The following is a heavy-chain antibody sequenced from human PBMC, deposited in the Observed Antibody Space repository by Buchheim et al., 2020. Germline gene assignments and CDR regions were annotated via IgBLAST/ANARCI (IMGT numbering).Heavy chain of an antibody. V-gene: IGHV3-74*01. CDR1: GFTFSNFW. CDR3: VRDWYGMDV. J-gene: IGHJ6*02. CDR2: TDSDGSST. Sequence: QLVESGGGLVQPGGSLRLSCAASGFTFSNFWMHWVRQAPGKGLVWVSRTDSDGSSTDYADSVKGRFIISRDNAKNTLYLQMNSLRPEDTAVYFCVRDWYGMDVWGRGTT.